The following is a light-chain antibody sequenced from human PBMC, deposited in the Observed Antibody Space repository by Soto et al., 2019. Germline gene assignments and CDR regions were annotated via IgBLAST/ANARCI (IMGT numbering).Light chain of an antibody. CDR1: QSISSSS. J-gene: IGKJ1*01. V-gene: IGKV3-20*01. CDR2: AAS. Sequence: ENVLTQSPGTLSLSPGERATLFCRASQSISSSSLAWYQQKPGQAPKLLMYAASSRASGIPDRFSGSGSGTDFTLTIRTLEPEDFAVYYCQQYGSSPRTFGQGTKVDIK. CDR3: QQYGSSPRT.